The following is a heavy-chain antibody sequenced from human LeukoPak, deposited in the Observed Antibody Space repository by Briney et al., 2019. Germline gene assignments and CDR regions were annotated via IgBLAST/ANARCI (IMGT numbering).Heavy chain of an antibody. CDR3: ARGGGGDLNL. J-gene: IGHJ5*02. D-gene: IGHD2-21*02. CDR2: IYYSGST. Sequence: TSSETLPLTCTVSGGSTSSYYWSWIRQPPGKGLEWIGYIYYSGSTNYNPSLKSRVTISVDTSKNQFSLKLSSVTAADTAVYYCARGGGGDLNLWGQGTLVTVSS. CDR1: GGSTSSYY. V-gene: IGHV4-59*01.